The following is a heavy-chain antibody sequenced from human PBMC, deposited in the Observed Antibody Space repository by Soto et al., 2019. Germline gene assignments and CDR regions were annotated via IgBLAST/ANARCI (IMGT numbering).Heavy chain of an antibody. CDR1: GYTFTSYG. CDR2: ISGYSDDT. Sequence: GAPVKVSCKASGYTFTSYGISWVRQAPGQGLEWMGWISGYSDDTKYGQRVQGRVTMTTDTSTSTAYMELRSLRSDDTAVYYCARDNDVLTGYPDYWGQGTLVTVSS. V-gene: IGHV1-18*04. CDR3: ARDNDVLTGYPDY. J-gene: IGHJ4*02. D-gene: IGHD3-9*01.